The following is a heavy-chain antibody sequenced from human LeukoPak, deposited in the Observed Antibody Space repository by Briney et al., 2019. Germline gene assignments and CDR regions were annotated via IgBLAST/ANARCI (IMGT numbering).Heavy chain of an antibody. CDR1: GGSISSSNW. D-gene: IGHD3-9*01. Sequence: PSETLSLTCAVSGGSISSSNWWSWVRQPPGKGLEWIGEIYHSGSTNYNPSLKSRVTISVDKSKNQFSLKLSSVTAADTAVYYCARAVGSYDILKGYYYYMDVWGKGTTVTVSS. V-gene: IGHV4-4*02. CDR3: ARAVGSYDILKGYYYYMDV. CDR2: IYHSGST. J-gene: IGHJ6*03.